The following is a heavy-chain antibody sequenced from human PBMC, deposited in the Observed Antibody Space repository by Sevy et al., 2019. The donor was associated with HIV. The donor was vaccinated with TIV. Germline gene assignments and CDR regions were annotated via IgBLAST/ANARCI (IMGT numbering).Heavy chain of an antibody. CDR3: ATHAGIEAAGRVFDY. Sequence: GGSLRLSCAASGFTFSDHYMEWVRQAPGKGLEWVGRIRNKADSYTTEYAASVKGRFTISRDDSKNSLYLLMNSLKTEDTAVYYCATHAGIEAAGRVFDYWGQGTLVTVSS. J-gene: IGHJ4*02. D-gene: IGHD6-13*01. CDR2: IRNKADSYTT. V-gene: IGHV3-72*01. CDR1: GFTFSDHY.